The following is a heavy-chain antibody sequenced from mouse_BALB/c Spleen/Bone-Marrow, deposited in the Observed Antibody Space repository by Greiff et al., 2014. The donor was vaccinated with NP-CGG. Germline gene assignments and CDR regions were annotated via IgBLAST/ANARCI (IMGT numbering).Heavy chain of an antibody. CDR3: ARGNYRYDGYFDV. D-gene: IGHD2-14*01. J-gene: IGHJ1*01. Sequence: QVQLKESGPGLVAPSQSLSITCTVSGFSLTGYGVNWVRQPPGKGLEWLGMLWGDGSTDYNSALKSRLGISKDNSKSQVFLKMNSLQTDDTARYYCARGNYRYDGYFDVWGAGTTVTVSS. V-gene: IGHV2-6-7*01. CDR1: GFSLTGYG. CDR2: LWGDGST.